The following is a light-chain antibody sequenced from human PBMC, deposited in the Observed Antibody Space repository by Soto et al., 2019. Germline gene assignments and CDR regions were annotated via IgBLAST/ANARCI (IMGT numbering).Light chain of an antibody. CDR3: QQYGSSPPLFT. J-gene: IGKJ3*01. CDR2: GAS. Sequence: EIVLTQSPGTLSLSPGERATLSCRASQSVSSSYLAWYQQKPGQAPRLIIYGASSRATGIPDRFSGSGSGTDFSLTISRLEPEDFAVYYCQQYGSSPPLFTFGPGNKVDIK. V-gene: IGKV3-20*01. CDR1: QSVSSSY.